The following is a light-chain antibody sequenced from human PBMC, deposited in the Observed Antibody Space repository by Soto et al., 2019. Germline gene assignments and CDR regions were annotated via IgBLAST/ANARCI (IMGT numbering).Light chain of an antibody. CDR2: EDN. Sequence: NFMLTQPHSVSESPGKTVTISCTRSSGSIASNYVQWYQQRPGSSPTTVIYEDNQRPSGVPDRFSGSIDSSSNSASLTISGLMTEDEADYYCQPYDTNNRWVFGGGTKLTVL. J-gene: IGLJ3*02. V-gene: IGLV6-57*01. CDR1: SGSIASNY. CDR3: QPYDTNNRWV.